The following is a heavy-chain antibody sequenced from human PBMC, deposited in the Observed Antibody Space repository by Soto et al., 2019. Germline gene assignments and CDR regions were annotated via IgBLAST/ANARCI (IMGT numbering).Heavy chain of an antibody. Sequence: QVQLQESGPGLVKPSETLSLTCTVSGGSISTYYWTWIRQPPGKGLEWIGYIHYSGSTNYNPSLKGRVTILVDMSKNQFSLKLRSVTAADTAVYYCAGDRSYNYGYWWFDPLGQGTLVTVSS. J-gene: IGHJ5*02. CDR3: AGDRSYNYGYWWFDP. V-gene: IGHV4-59*01. CDR1: GGSISTYY. D-gene: IGHD5-18*01. CDR2: IHYSGST.